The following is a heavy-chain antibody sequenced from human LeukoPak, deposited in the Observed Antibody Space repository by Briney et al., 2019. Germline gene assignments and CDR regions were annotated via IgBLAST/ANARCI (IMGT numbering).Heavy chain of an antibody. CDR1: GYTFTSYG. D-gene: IGHD3-3*01. CDR2: ISAYNGNT. Sequence: ASVKVSCKASGYTFTSYGISWVRQAPGQGLEWMGWISAYNGNTNYAQKLQGRVTMTTDTSTSTAYMELRSLRSDDTAVYYCARVRWSRLPVPHYYFDYWGQGTLVTVSS. J-gene: IGHJ4*02. V-gene: IGHV1-18*01. CDR3: ARVRWSRLPVPHYYFDY.